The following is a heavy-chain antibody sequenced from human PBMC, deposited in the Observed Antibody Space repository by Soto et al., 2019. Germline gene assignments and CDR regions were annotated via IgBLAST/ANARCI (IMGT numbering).Heavy chain of an antibody. CDR1: GFTFSSYA. CDR2: ISYDGSNK. D-gene: IGHD3-22*01. Sequence: GGSLRLSCAASGFTFSSYAMHWVRQAPGKGLEWVAVISYDGSNKYYADSVKGRFTISRDNSKNTLYLQMNSLRAEDTAVYYCARDDDSSGYYGMDVWGQGTTVTVSS. J-gene: IGHJ6*02. CDR3: ARDDDSSGYYGMDV. V-gene: IGHV3-30-3*01.